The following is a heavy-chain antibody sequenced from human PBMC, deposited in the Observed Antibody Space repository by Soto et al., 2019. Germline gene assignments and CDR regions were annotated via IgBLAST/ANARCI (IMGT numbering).Heavy chain of an antibody. D-gene: IGHD4-17*01. CDR1: GFTFSSYW. V-gene: IGHV3-74*01. Sequence: GGSLRLSCAASGFTFSSYWMHWVRQAPGKGLVWVSRINSDGSSTSYADSVKGRFTISRDNSKNTLYLQMNSLRAEDTAVYYGAKKATVKTCYFDYWGQGTLVTVSS. J-gene: IGHJ4*02. CDR2: INSDGSST. CDR3: AKKATVKTCYFDY.